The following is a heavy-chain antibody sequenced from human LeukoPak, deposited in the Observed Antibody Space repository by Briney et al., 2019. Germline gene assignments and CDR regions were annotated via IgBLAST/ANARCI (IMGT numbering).Heavy chain of an antibody. D-gene: IGHD3-10*01. Sequence: GGSLRLSCAASGFTFSSYGMHWVRQAPGKGLEWVAFIRYDGSNKYYADSVKGRFTISRDNSKNTLYLQMNSLRAEDTAVYYCAKGYVLWFGEETYFDYWGQGTLVTVSS. CDR2: IRYDGSNK. CDR3: AKGYVLWFGEETYFDY. J-gene: IGHJ4*02. V-gene: IGHV3-30*02. CDR1: GFTFSSYG.